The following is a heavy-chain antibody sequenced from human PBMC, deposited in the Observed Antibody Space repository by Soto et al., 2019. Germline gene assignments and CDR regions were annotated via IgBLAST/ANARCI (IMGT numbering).Heavy chain of an antibody. V-gene: IGHV3-15*05. CDR3: TTDEWE. CDR2: IKSKTDGETT. CDR1: GFSFSNGW. D-gene: IGHD1-26*01. Sequence: ELQLVESGGGLVKPGGSLRLSCAASGFSFSNGWMSWVRQAPGKGLEWVGRIKSKTDGETTDYAAPVKGRFTISRDDSKNTLYLQMNSLKIEDTAVNYGTTDEWEWGQGTVVTVSS. J-gene: IGHJ4*02.